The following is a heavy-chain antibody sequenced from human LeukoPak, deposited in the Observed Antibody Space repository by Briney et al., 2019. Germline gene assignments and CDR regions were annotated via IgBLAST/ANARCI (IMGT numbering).Heavy chain of an antibody. CDR2: ISYDGSNK. Sequence: PGRSLRLSCAASGFTFSSYAMHWVRQAPGKGLEWVAVISYDGSNKYYADSVKGRFTISRDNSKNTLYLQMNSLRAEDTAVYYCARDQDSSGYLNFDYWGQGTLVTVSS. J-gene: IGHJ4*02. CDR1: GFTFSSYA. CDR3: ARDQDSSGYLNFDY. V-gene: IGHV3-30-3*01. D-gene: IGHD3-22*01.